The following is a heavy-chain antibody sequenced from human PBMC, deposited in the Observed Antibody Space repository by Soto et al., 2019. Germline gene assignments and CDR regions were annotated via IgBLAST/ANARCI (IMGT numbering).Heavy chain of an antibody. Sequence: PSETLSLTCTVSGDSVSKYYWNWIRQPAGKGLEWIGRIYTSGSTNYNPSLKSRVTMSVDTSKNQFSLKLSSVTAADTAVYYCARDFGPTVVGATGFDYWGQGTLVTVSS. D-gene: IGHD1-26*01. V-gene: IGHV4-4*07. CDR1: GDSVSKYY. CDR3: ARDFGPTVVGATGFDY. CDR2: IYTSGST. J-gene: IGHJ4*02.